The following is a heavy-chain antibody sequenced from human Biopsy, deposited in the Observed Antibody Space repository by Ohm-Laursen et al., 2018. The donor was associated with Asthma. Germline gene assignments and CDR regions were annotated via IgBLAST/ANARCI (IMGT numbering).Heavy chain of an antibody. CDR2: ISWNSGNI. CDR3: AKSADYYDSTDYLDF. V-gene: IGHV3-9*01. Sequence: SLRLSCSASGFSFDDCAMHWVRQAPGKGLEWVSSISWNSGNIDYAVSVKGRFTISRDNAKNSLYLQMQSLRPEDTAICYCAKSADYYDSTDYLDFWGRGTLVTVSS. CDR1: GFSFDDCA. J-gene: IGHJ4*01. D-gene: IGHD3-22*01.